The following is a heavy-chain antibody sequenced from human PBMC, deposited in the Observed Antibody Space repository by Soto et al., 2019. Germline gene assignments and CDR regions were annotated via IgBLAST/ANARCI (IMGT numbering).Heavy chain of an antibody. CDR3: ARLGRYFGGMDV. CDR2: IFKSGRT. J-gene: IGHJ6*02. D-gene: IGHD3-9*01. Sequence: QVQLQESGPGLVKPSETLSLPCTVSGASISRYYWSWIRQPPGKALQFVGDIFKSGRTNYNPSLNSRLTLSVETPKNHSSLKLLSVTAADTAVYYCARLGRYFGGMDVGGQGTTVTVPS. CDR1: GASISRYY. V-gene: IGHV4-59*08.